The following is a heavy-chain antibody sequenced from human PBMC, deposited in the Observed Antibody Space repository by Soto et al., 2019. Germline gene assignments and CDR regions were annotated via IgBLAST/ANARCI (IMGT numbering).Heavy chain of an antibody. D-gene: IGHD6-13*01. V-gene: IGHV4-59*01. Sequence: QVQLQESGPGLVKPSETLSLTCTVSGGSINSYYWNWIRQPPGKGLEFIGYVHYSGSTYYNPSLRSRLTRSLDTAKNQFSLKLNSVTSADTAVYDCARGYSSNWFRVDYWGQGILGTVSS. CDR1: GGSINSYY. CDR2: VHYSGST. CDR3: ARGYSSNWFRVDY. J-gene: IGHJ4*02.